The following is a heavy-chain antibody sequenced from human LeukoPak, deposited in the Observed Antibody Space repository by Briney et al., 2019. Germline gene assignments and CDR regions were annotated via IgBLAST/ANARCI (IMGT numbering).Heavy chain of an antibody. CDR1: GGSIGTSSYY. D-gene: IGHD4-23*01. Sequence: PSETLSLTCSVSGGSIGTSSYYWGWIRQPPGKGLEWLRTIYYGGNINYNLSLKSRLTISADTSNNQLSLKLSSVTAADTAVYYCASAEANYGGSVFDYWGQGTLVTVSS. CDR3: ASAEANYGGSVFDY. CDR2: IYYGGNI. V-gene: IGHV4-39*01. J-gene: IGHJ4*02.